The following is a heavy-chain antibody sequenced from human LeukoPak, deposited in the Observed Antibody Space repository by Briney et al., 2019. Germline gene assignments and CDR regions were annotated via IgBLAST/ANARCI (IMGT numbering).Heavy chain of an antibody. CDR3: AKEGDYCSSSGCHKRGIDY. Sequence: GGSLRLSCAASGFTFSHYAMHWVRQAPGKGLEWMAVIWYDGSHDTYTDSVKGRFTVSRDNFKNVLHLQMNSLRVEDTAVYYCAKEGDYCSSSGCHKRGIDYWGQGTLVTVSS. CDR1: GFTFSHYA. J-gene: IGHJ4*02. V-gene: IGHV3-33*06. CDR2: IWYDGSHD. D-gene: IGHD2-2*01.